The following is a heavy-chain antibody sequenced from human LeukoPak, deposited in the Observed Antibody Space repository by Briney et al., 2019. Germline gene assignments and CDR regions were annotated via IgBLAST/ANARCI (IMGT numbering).Heavy chain of an antibody. Sequence: SQTLSLTCAISGDSVSSNSAAWNWIRQSPSRGLEWLGRTYYRSKWYNDYAVSVKSRITINPDTSKNQFSLQLNSVTPEDTVVYYCARDSSPYSSGWVNWFDPWGQGTLVTVSS. CDR3: ARDSSPYSSGWVNWFDP. D-gene: IGHD6-19*01. CDR2: TYYRSKWYN. V-gene: IGHV6-1*01. CDR1: GDSVSSNSAA. J-gene: IGHJ5*02.